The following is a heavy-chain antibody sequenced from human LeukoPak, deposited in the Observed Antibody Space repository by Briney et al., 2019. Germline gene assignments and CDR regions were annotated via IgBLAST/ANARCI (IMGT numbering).Heavy chain of an antibody. D-gene: IGHD3-16*02. CDR2: INHSGST. Sequence: KPSETLSLTCAVYGGSFSGYYWSWIRQPPGNGLEWIGEINHSGSTNYNPSLKSRVTISVDTSKNQFSLKLSSVTAADTAVYYCARVRLMITFGGVIVTPFDYWGQGTLVTVSS. V-gene: IGHV4-34*01. J-gene: IGHJ4*02. CDR3: ARVRLMITFGGVIVTPFDY. CDR1: GGSFSGYY.